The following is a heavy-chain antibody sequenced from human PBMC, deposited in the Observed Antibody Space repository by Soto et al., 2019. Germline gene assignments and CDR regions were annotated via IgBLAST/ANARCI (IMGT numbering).Heavy chain of an antibody. CDR3: ARGNWNGEGYYYGMDV. V-gene: IGHV6-1*01. J-gene: IGHJ6*02. CDR1: GDSVSRNSGA. Sequence: SQTLSLTCAISGDSVSRNSGAWNWIRQSPSRSLEWLGRTYYRSKWYNEDAPSVKSRITIDPDTAKNQFALQLKSVTPDDTGVYYCARGNWNGEGYYYGMDVWGQRITVTVSS. D-gene: IGHD1-1*01. CDR2: TYYRSKWYN.